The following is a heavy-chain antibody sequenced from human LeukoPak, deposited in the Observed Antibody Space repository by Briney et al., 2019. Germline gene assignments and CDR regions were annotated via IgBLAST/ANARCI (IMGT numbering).Heavy chain of an antibody. Sequence: GGSLRLSCAASGFTVSSNYMSWVRQAPGKGLERVSVIYSGGSTYYADSVKGQFTISRDNSKNTLYLQMNSLRAEDTAVYYCARDLARRELFGYWGQGTLVTVSS. CDR1: GFTVSSNY. J-gene: IGHJ4*02. D-gene: IGHD3-10*01. V-gene: IGHV3-53*01. CDR3: ARDLARRELFGY. CDR2: IYSGGST.